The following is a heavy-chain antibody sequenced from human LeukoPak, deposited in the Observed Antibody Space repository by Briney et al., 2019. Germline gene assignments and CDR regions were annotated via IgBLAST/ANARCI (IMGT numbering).Heavy chain of an antibody. CDR2: IYHSGST. V-gene: IGHV4-38-2*02. CDR3: ARGLYDIFL. J-gene: IGHJ4*02. D-gene: IGHD3-9*01. CDR1: GYSISSGYY. Sequence: SETLSLTCTVSGYSISSGYYWGWIRQPPGKGLEWIGSIYHSGSTYYNPSLKSRVTISVDTSKNQFSLKLSSVTAADTAVYYCARGLYDIFLGGQGTLVTVSS.